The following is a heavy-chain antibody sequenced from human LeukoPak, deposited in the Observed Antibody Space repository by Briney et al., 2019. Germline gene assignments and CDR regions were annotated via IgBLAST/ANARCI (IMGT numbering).Heavy chain of an antibody. Sequence: SETLSLTCTVSGGSISSYYWSWIRLPPGKGLEWIGYIYYTGATYYNPSLKSRVTISLDTSKNQFSLKLRSVTAADAAVYYCARAGYSYGTGYYFDYWGQGALVIVSS. CDR1: GGSISSYY. J-gene: IGHJ4*02. CDR3: ARAGYSYGTGYYFDY. D-gene: IGHD5-18*01. CDR2: IYYTGAT. V-gene: IGHV4-59*01.